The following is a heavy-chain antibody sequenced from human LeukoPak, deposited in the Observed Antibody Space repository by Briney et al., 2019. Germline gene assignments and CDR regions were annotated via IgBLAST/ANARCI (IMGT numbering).Heavy chain of an antibody. V-gene: IGHV3-21*01. J-gene: IGHJ6*02. CDR2: ISSSSSYI. D-gene: IGHD3-3*01. CDR1: GFTFSSYS. CDR3: ARDLEYYDFWSDHYGVDV. Sequence: PGGSLRLSCAASGFTFSSYSMNWVRQAPGKGLEWVSSISSSSSYIYYADSVKGRFTISRDNAKNSLYLQMNSLRAEDTAVYYCARDLEYYDFWSDHYGVDVWGQGTTVTVSS.